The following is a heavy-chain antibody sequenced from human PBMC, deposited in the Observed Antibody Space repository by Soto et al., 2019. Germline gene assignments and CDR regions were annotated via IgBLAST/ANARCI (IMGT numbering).Heavy chain of an antibody. CDR1: GESVCINGAC. CDR3: ARVHCSAGTCLDGLDF. J-gene: IGHJ6*02. D-gene: IGHD2-15*01. CDR2: IYYRSKWFH. V-gene: IGHV6-1*01. Sequence: WQTLALTLVGSGESVCINGACWNWIRQSPSRGLQWLGRIYYRSKWFHDYAASVESRMAINPDTSRNQFSLQLNYVTPEDTAVYYCARVHCSAGTCLDGLDFWGQGTTVTVSS.